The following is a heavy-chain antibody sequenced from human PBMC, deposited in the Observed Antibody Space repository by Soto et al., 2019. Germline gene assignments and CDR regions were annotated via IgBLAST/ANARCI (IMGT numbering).Heavy chain of an antibody. Sequence: SETLSLTCTVSGGSISSSSYYWGWIRQPPGKGPEWIGSIYYSGSTYYNPSLKSRVTISVDTSKNQFPLKLSSVTAADTAVYYCARQSAVAGTGKDYFDYWGQGTLVTVSS. CDR3: ARQSAVAGTGKDYFDY. D-gene: IGHD6-19*01. CDR2: IYYSGST. V-gene: IGHV4-39*01. CDR1: GGSISSSSYY. J-gene: IGHJ4*02.